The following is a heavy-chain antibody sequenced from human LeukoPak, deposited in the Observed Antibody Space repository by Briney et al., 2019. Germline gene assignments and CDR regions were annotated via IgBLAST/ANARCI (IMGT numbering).Heavy chain of an antibody. D-gene: IGHD6-13*01. CDR3: ARDRREYIAADGPPDFDY. J-gene: IGHJ4*02. CDR1: GYTFTIYD. V-gene: IGHV1-8*01. Sequence: ASVKVSCKASGYTFTIYDINWVRQAPGQGLEWMGWMNPNSGNTGYAEKFQGRVTMTRNTSISTAYMELSSLRSEDTAVYYCARDRREYIAADGPPDFDYWGQGTLVTVSS. CDR2: MNPNSGNT.